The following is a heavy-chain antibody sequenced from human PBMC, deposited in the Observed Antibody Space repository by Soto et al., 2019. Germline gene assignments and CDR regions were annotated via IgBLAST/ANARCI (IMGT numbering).Heavy chain of an antibody. V-gene: IGHV3-21*02. CDR1: GFTFNTYT. D-gene: IGHD3-16*01. CDR3: ARDTLTYIRGFMWGRYSGVDV. Sequence: ELVESGGGLVKPGGSLRLSCVASGFTFNTYTMNWVRHTPGKGLEWISSINSYSDYIWYADSVEGRFTISRDNAKNSLFLQKNGLGDVDTAVYYLARDTLTYIRGFMWGRYSGVDVWGRRTTVTVS. CDR2: INSYSDYI. J-gene: IGHJ6*02.